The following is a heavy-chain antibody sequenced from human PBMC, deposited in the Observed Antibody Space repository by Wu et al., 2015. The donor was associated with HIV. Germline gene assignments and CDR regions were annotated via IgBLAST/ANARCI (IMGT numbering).Heavy chain of an antibody. CDR2: MNPKNGHI. CDR3: ARVGVLLTSALLLEYFQH. Sequence: LVQSGPEAKRPGASVKVSCKASYILSNYPIGWVRQAPGQRLEWMGWMNPKNGHIQPAQRFQDKITMSANNSAHTAYMELRSLTSDDTAIYYCARVGVLLTSALLLEYFQHWGQGTRVVVSS. CDR1: YILSNYP. D-gene: IGHD1-26*01. J-gene: IGHJ1*01. V-gene: IGHV1-18*01.